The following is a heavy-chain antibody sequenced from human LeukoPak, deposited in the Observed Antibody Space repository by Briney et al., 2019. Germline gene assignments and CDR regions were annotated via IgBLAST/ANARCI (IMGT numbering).Heavy chain of an antibody. CDR1: GYTLTELS. Sequence: ASVKVSCKVSGYTLTELSMHWVRQAPGQGLEWMGWINPNSGGTNYAQKFQGWVTMTRDTSISTAYMELSRLRSDDTAVYYCARLAAAGAHFDYWGQGTLVTVSS. CDR2: INPNSGGT. V-gene: IGHV1-2*04. CDR3: ARLAAAGAHFDY. D-gene: IGHD6-13*01. J-gene: IGHJ4*02.